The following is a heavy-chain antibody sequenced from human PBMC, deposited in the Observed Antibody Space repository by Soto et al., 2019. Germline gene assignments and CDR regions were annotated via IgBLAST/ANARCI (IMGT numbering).Heavy chain of an antibody. CDR3: AKGGSGALIAAAGTDNWFDP. CDR1: GFTFDDFA. CDR2: ISWSSGNT. V-gene: IGHV3-9*01. Sequence: LRLSCAAAGFTFDDFAMYWVRQAPGKGLEWVSAISWSSGNTAYADSVKGRFTISRDNAKNSLYLQMNSLKDEDTALYYCAKGGSGALIAAAGTDNWFDPWGQGTLVTVSS. D-gene: IGHD6-13*01. J-gene: IGHJ5*02.